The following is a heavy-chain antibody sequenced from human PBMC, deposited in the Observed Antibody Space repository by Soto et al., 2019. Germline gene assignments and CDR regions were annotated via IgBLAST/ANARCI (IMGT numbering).Heavy chain of an antibody. CDR2: IYYSGST. D-gene: IGHD3-22*01. J-gene: IGHJ4*02. CDR1: GGSISSYY. CDR3: AKTLYYYDTSGYQ. V-gene: IGHV4-59*08. Sequence: SETLCLTCTVSGGSISSYYWSWIRQPPGKELQYIGYIYYSGSTNYNPSLKSRVTISDDTSTNQFSLTLSSVTAADTAVYYCAKTLYYYDTSGYQWGQGTLVTVSS.